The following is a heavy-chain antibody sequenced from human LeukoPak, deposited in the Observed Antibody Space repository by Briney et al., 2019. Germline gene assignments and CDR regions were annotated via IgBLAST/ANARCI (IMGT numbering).Heavy chain of an antibody. Sequence: PGGSLRLSCAASGFTFNTYAMTWVRQAPGRGLEWVSTVSGNGRDTYYADSVKGRFTISRDNAKNSLYLQMNSLRDEDTAVYYCARALKPGYCSGGSCHAGYWGQGTLVTVSS. CDR1: GFTFNTYA. D-gene: IGHD2-15*01. CDR2: VSGNGRDT. CDR3: ARALKPGYCSGGSCHAGY. J-gene: IGHJ4*02. V-gene: IGHV3-21*04.